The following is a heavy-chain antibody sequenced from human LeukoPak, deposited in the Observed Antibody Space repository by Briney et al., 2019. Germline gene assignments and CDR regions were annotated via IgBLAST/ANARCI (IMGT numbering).Heavy chain of an antibody. V-gene: IGHV4-34*01. D-gene: IGHD2-2*01. Sequence: SETLSLTCAVYGVSFSGYYWSWIRQPPGKGLEWIGEINHSGSTNYNPSLKSRVTISVDTSKNQFSLKLSSVTAADTAVYYCATTGRWGYCSSTSCPLFDYWGQGTLVTVSS. CDR1: GVSFSGYY. CDR2: INHSGST. CDR3: ATTGRWGYCSSTSCPLFDY. J-gene: IGHJ4*02.